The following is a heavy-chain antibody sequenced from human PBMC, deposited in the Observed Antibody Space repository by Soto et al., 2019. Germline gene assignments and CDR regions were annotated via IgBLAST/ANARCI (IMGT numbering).Heavy chain of an antibody. D-gene: IGHD1-1*01. V-gene: IGHV3-23*01. Sequence: EVQLLESGGGLVQPGGSLRLSCAASGFTFSTYAMNWVRQAPGNGLEWVSAISGSGGSIHYADSVKGRFTISRDNSKNTLYLQMNSLRDGDTAVYHCVKGYWKGDVWGQGTTVTVSS. J-gene: IGHJ6*02. CDR3: VKGYWKGDV. CDR2: ISGSGGSI. CDR1: GFTFSTYA.